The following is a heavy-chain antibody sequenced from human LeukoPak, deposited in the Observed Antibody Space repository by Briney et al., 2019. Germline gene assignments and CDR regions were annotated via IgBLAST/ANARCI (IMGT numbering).Heavy chain of an antibody. CDR2: IYTSGST. CDR1: GASISSYY. Sequence: SETLSLTCTVSGASISSYYWSWIRQPAGKGLEWIGRIYTSGSTNYNPSLKSRVTISVDTSKNQFSLKLSSVTAADTAVYYCARLTTSGSQTLDYWGQGTLVTVSS. V-gene: IGHV4-4*07. D-gene: IGHD3-10*01. J-gene: IGHJ4*02. CDR3: ARLTTSGSQTLDY.